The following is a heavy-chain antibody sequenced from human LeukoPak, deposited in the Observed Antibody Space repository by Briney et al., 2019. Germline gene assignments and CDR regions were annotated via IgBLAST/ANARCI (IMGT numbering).Heavy chain of an antibody. CDR2: IYYSGST. CDR1: GGSISSHY. J-gene: IGHJ5*02. CDR3: ARGSLRLQPKYNWFDP. D-gene: IGHD4-11*01. V-gene: IGHV4-59*11. Sequence: PSETLSLTCTVSGGSISSHYWSWIRQPPGKGLEWIGYIYYSGSTNYNPSLKSRVTISVDTSKNQFSLKLSSVTAADTAVYYCARGSLRLQPKYNWFDPWGQGTLVTVSS.